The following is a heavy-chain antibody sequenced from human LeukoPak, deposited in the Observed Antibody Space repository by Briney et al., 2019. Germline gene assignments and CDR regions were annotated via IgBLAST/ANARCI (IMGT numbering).Heavy chain of an antibody. V-gene: IGHV1-8*01. J-gene: IGHJ4*02. D-gene: IGHD4-11*01. CDR3: ARMSTVTSPFDY. Sequence: ASVKVSCKASGYTFTSYDINWVRQATGQGLEWMGWMNPNSGNTGYAQKFQGRVTMARNTSISTAYMELSSLRSEDTAVYYCARMSTVTSPFDYWGQGTLVTVSS. CDR2: MNPNSGNT. CDR1: GYTFTSYD.